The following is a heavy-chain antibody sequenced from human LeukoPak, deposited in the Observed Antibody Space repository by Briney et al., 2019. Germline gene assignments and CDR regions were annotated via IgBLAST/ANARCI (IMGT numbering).Heavy chain of an antibody. D-gene: IGHD2-21*01. CDR1: GGSISSYY. Sequence: SETLSLTFTVSGGSISSYYWSWIRQPPGKGLEWIGYIYYSGSTNYNPSLKSRVTISVDTSKNQFSLKLSSVTAADTAVYYCARGSRLRAFDIWGQGTMVTVSS. CDR2: IYYSGST. V-gene: IGHV4-59*01. J-gene: IGHJ3*02. CDR3: ARGSRLRAFDI.